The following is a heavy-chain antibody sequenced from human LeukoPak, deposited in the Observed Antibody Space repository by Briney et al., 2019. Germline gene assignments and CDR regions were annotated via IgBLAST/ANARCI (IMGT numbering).Heavy chain of an antibody. CDR2: INPSGGST. Sequence: ASVKVSCKASGYTFTSYYMHWVRQAPGQGLEWMGIINPSGGSTSYAQKFQGRVTMTTDTSTSTAYMELRSLRSDDTAVYYCARVGDYGMIDYWGQGTLVTVSS. CDR3: ARVGDYGMIDY. V-gene: IGHV1-46*01. CDR1: GYTFTSYY. D-gene: IGHD4-17*01. J-gene: IGHJ4*02.